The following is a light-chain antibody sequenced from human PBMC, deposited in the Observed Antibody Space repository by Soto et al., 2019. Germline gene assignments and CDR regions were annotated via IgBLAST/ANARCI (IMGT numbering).Light chain of an antibody. CDR2: DAS. J-gene: IGKJ4*01. Sequence: QXTQSXSXXXXXXGXXVXSXXXXSQDISNYLNWYQQKPGKAPKLLIYDASNLETGVPSRFSGSGSGTDFTFTISSLQPEDIATYYCQQYDNLPPVTFGGGTKVDI. CDR3: QQYDNLPPVT. V-gene: IGKV1-33*01. CDR1: QDISNY.